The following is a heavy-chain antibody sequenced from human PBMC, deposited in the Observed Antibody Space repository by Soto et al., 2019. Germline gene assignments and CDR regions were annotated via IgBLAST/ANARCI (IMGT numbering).Heavy chain of an antibody. D-gene: IGHD2-2*01. V-gene: IGHV3-48*01. CDR2: ISSSSSTI. J-gene: IGHJ2*01. Sequence: EVQLVESGGGLVQPGGSLRLSCAASGFTFSSYSMNWVRQAPGKGLEWVSYISSSSSTIYYADSVKGRFTISRDNAKNSLYLQVNSLRAEDTAVYYCASVVPAYWYFDLWGRGTLVTVSS. CDR3: ASVVPAYWYFDL. CDR1: GFTFSSYS.